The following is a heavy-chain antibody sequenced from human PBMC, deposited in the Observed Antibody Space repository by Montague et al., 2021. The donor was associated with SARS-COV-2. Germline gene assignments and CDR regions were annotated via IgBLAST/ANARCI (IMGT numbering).Heavy chain of an antibody. CDR1: GGSISSYY. D-gene: IGHD3-3*01. J-gene: IGHJ3*02. CDR3: ARQRRYQLPITIFGVVMADAFDI. CDR2: IYYSGST. V-gene: IGHV4-59*08. Sequence: SETLSLTCTVSGGSISSYYWSWIRQPPGKGLEWIGYIYYSGSTNXNPSLKSRVTISVDTSKNQFSLKLSSVTAAGTAVYYCARQRRYQLPITIFGVVMADAFDIWGQGTMVTVSS.